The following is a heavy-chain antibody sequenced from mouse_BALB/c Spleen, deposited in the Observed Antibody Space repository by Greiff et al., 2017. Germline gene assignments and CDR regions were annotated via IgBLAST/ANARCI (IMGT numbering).Heavy chain of an antibody. CDR2: INPNNGGT. Sequence: VQLQQSGPELVKPGASVKIPCKASGYTFTDYNMDWVKQSHGKSLEWIGDINPNNGGTIYNQKFKGKATLTVDKSSSTAYMELRSLTSEDTAVYYCAREDYGSSSYYAMDYWGQGTSVTVSS. CDR1: GYTFTDYN. CDR3: AREDYGSSSYYAMDY. D-gene: IGHD1-1*01. J-gene: IGHJ4*01. V-gene: IGHV1-18*01.